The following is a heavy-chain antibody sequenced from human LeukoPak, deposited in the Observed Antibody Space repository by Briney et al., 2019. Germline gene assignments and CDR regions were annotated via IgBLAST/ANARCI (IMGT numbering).Heavy chain of an antibody. Sequence: GGSLRLSCTASGFTFGDYAMSWVRQAPGKGLEWVGFIRSKAYGGTKEYAAFVRGRFTISMDDSKSISYLQMNSLKTEDTAVYYCTSPSPFYYDSSGYYSWGQGTLVTVSS. CDR2: IRSKAYGGTK. J-gene: IGHJ4*02. CDR1: GFTFGDYA. D-gene: IGHD3-22*01. CDR3: TSPSPFYYDSSGYYS. V-gene: IGHV3-49*04.